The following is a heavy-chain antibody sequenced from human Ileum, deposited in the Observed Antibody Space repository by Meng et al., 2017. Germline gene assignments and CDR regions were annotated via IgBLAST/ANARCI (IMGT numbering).Heavy chain of an antibody. CDR1: GFTFSTYA. CDR2: ISGSGGVT. J-gene: IGHJ4*02. V-gene: IGHV3-23*01. Sequence: GESLKISCVASGFTFSTYAMSWVRQAPGKGLEWVSSISGSGGVTYYVDSVKGRFTISRDNFKNTLDLQMNSLRAEDTAIYYCAKDLTTVMTPPYYWGQGTLVTVSS. CDR3: AKDLTTVMTPPYY. D-gene: IGHD4-23*01.